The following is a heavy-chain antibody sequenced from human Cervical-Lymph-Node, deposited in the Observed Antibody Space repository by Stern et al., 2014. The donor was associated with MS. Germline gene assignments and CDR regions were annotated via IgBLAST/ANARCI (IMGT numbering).Heavy chain of an antibody. CDR3: AKFCGGDCSPNAYDI. J-gene: IGHJ3*02. D-gene: IGHD2-21*01. CDR2: ISYDGSDA. Sequence: VQLVESGGGVGQPGRSLRLSCAASGFIFSASGIHWVRQAPGRGLEWVSFISYDGSDAQYAGSVKGRVTISRDNSKNTVYLQMNRLRPEDTAVYHCAKFCGGDCSPNAYDIWGQGTRVTVSS. CDR1: GFIFSASG. V-gene: IGHV3-30*18.